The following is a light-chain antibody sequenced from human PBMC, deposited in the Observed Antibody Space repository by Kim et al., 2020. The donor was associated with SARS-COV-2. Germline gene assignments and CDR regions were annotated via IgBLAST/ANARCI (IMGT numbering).Light chain of an antibody. Sequence: QSALTQPRSVSGSPGQSVTISCTGTSSDVGGYNYVSWYQQHPGKAPKLMIYDVSKRPSGVPDRFSGSKSGNTASLTISGLQAEDEADYYCCSYAGSLLFGGGTQLTVL. CDR1: SSDVGGYNY. CDR2: DVS. CDR3: CSYAGSLL. J-gene: IGLJ2*01. V-gene: IGLV2-11*01.